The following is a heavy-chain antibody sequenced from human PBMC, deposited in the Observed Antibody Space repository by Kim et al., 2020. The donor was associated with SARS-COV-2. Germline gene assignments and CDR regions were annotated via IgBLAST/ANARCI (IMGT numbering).Heavy chain of an antibody. D-gene: IGHD3-10*01. CDR1: GFTFSSYA. CDR3: AKDLRMVRAEKRNYYYGMDV. J-gene: IGHJ6*02. CDR2: ISGSGGST. Sequence: GGSLRLSCAASGFTFSSYAMSWVRQAPGKGLEWVSAISGSGGSTYYADSVKGRFTISRDNSKNTLYLQMNSLRAEDTAVYYCAKDLRMVRAEKRNYYYGMDVWGQGTTVTVS. V-gene: IGHV3-23*01.